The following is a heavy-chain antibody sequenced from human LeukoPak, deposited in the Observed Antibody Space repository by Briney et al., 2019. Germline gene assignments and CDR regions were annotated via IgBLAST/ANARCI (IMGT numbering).Heavy chain of an antibody. CDR3: ATDYYDSSGYYALFDY. V-gene: IGHV4-34*01. CDR2: INHSGST. J-gene: IGHJ4*02. D-gene: IGHD3-22*01. CDR1: GGSFSGYY. Sequence: SETLSLTCAVYGGSFSGYYWSWIRQPPGKGLEWIGEINHSGSTNYNPSLKSRVTISVDTSKNQFSLKLSSVTAADTAVCYCATDYYDSSGYYALFDYWGQGTLVTVSS.